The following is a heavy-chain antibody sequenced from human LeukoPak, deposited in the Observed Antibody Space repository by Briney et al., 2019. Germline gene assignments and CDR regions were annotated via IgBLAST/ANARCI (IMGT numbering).Heavy chain of an antibody. J-gene: IGHJ3*02. CDR1: GGSISSSNW. CDR2: IYHSGST. D-gene: IGHD3-3*01. Sequence: SGTLSLTCAVSGGSISSSNWWSWVRQPPGKGLEWIGEIYHSGSTNYNPSLKSRVTISVDKSKNQFSLKLSSVTAADTAVYYCARAPFAVVSEAFDIWGQGTMVTVSS. CDR3: ARAPFAVVSEAFDI. V-gene: IGHV4-4*02.